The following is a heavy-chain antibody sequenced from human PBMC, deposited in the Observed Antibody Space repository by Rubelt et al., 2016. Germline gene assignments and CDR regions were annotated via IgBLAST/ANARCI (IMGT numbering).Heavy chain of an antibody. CDR3: GRREVSSGWYDY. V-gene: IGHV4-38-2*02. CDR2: IYYSGST. D-gene: IGHD6-19*01. J-gene: IGHJ4*02. Sequence: QVQLQESGPGLVKPSETLSLTCTVSGYSISSDYYWGWIRQPPGKGLEWIGYIYYSGSTKYNPSLKSRVTISVDASNDQFALKVSSVTAADTAMYYCGRREVSSGWYDYWGQGTLVTVSS. CDR1: GYSISSDYY.